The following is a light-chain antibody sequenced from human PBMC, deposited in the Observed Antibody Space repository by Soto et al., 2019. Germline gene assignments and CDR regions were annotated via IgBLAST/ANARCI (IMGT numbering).Light chain of an antibody. V-gene: IGKV1-33*01. Sequence: DIQMTQSPSSLSASVGDRVTITCQASQDFSNYLNWYQQKPGKAPKLLIYDASNLETGVPSRFSGSGSGTDFTFTISSLQPEDIATYYCQQYDNFPYTFGQGTKLEIK. J-gene: IGKJ2*01. CDR3: QQYDNFPYT. CDR2: DAS. CDR1: QDFSNY.